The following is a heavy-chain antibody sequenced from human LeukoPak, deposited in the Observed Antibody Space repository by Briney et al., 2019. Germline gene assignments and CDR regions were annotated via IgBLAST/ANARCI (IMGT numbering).Heavy chain of an antibody. V-gene: IGHV1-2*02. CDR3: ARPTATVTTSLKF. CDR2: INPNTGGT. Sequence: ASVKVSCKASGYTFTSYGISWVRQAPGQGLEWMGCINPNTGGTNYAQRFQGRVTMTRDTSISTAYMELSRLRSDDTAVYYCARPTATVTTSLKFWGQGNLVTVSS. D-gene: IGHD4-17*01. J-gene: IGHJ4*02. CDR1: GYTFTSYG.